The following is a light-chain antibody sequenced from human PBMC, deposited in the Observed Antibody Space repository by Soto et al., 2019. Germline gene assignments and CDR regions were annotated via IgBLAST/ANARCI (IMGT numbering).Light chain of an antibody. J-gene: IGKJ1*01. CDR3: QQYGSSGT. V-gene: IGKV3-20*01. CDR1: QSVSSN. Sequence: EIVMTQSPATLSVSPGERATLSCRASQSVSSNLAWYQQKPGQAPRRLIYGASNRATGIPDRFSGSGSGTDFTLTISRLEPEDFAVYYCQQYGSSGTFGQGTKVEI. CDR2: GAS.